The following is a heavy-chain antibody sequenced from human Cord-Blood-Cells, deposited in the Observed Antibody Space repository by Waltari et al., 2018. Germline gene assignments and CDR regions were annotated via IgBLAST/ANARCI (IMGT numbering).Heavy chain of an antibody. Sequence: EVQLVESGGGLVQPGGSLRLSCAASGFTLSRHWMSWGRQAPGKGLEWVANIKKDGSEKYYVDSVKGRFTISRDNAKNSLYLQMNSLRAEDTAVYYCARDAQGDYWGQGTLVTVSS. CDR3: ARDAQGDY. J-gene: IGHJ4*02. V-gene: IGHV3-7*05. CDR2: IKKDGSEK. CDR1: GFTLSRHW.